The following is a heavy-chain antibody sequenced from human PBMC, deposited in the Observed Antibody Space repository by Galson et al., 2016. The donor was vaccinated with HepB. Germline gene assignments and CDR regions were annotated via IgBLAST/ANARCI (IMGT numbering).Heavy chain of an antibody. CDR1: GFTFSSYG. CDR3: ARPGYCSGSSCYVPFGI. Sequence: SLRLSCAASGFTFSSYGMHWVRQAPGKGLEWVAVIWYDGSEKYYADSVKGRFTISRDNAKNTLYLQMNSLRAEDTAVYYCARPGYCSGSSCYVPFGIWGQGTMATVSS. CDR2: IWYDGSEK. J-gene: IGHJ3*02. V-gene: IGHV3-33*08. D-gene: IGHD2-15*01.